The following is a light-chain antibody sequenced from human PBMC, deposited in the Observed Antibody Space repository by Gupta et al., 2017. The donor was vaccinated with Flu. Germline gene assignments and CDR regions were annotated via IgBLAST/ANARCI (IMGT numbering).Light chain of an antibody. CDR1: QSVSGW. V-gene: IGKV1-5*03. J-gene: IGKJ1*01. CDR2: KES. CDR3: QQYDSSPWT. Sequence: DIQMTQSPSTLSASVGDRVTITCRAGQSVSGWVAWYPHKPGKAPKPLMYKESGLQSGVPSRFSASESGTEFTLTISSLQTEDFGTYYCQQYDSSPWTFGQGTKVEIK.